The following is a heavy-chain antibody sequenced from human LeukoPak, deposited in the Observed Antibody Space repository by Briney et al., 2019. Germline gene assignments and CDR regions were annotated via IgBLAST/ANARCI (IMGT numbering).Heavy chain of an antibody. CDR2: IIPIFGTA. D-gene: IGHD1-7*01. CDR3: ARGKTGTTDPAFDY. J-gene: IGHJ4*02. Sequence: ASVKVSCKASGGTFSSYAISWVRQAPGQGLEWMGGIIPIFGTANYAQKFQGRVTITADESTSTAYMELSSLRSEDTAVYYCARGKTGTTDPAFDYWGQGTLVTVSS. CDR1: GGTFSSYA. V-gene: IGHV1-69*01.